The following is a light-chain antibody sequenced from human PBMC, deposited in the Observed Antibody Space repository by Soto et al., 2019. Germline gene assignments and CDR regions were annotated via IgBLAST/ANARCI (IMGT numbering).Light chain of an antibody. J-gene: IGKJ1*01. CDR3: QQYGSSQS. Sequence: EIVLTQSPGTLSLSPGERATLSCRASQSVSSSYLAWYQQKPGQAPRLLIYGASIRATGIPDRFSGSGSGTDFTLTISRLEPEDFAVSYCQQYGSSQSFGQGTKVEIK. V-gene: IGKV3-20*01. CDR1: QSVSSSY. CDR2: GAS.